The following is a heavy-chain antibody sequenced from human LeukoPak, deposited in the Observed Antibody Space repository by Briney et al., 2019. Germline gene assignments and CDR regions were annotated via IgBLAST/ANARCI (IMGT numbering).Heavy chain of an antibody. V-gene: IGHV4-59*01. Sequence: SETLSLTCTVSGGSINTYYWSWIRQPPGKGLEWIGYIYYSGSTNYNPSLKSRVTISVDTSKNQFSLKLNSVTAADTAVYYCARVPREDYYGSGSYSRYYYMDVWGKGTTVTISS. D-gene: IGHD3-10*01. CDR2: IYYSGST. CDR1: GGSINTYY. J-gene: IGHJ6*03. CDR3: ARVPREDYYGSGSYSRYYYMDV.